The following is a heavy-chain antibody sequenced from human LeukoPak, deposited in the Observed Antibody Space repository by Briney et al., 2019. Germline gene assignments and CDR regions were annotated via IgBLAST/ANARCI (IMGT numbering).Heavy chain of an antibody. CDR2: VYPGDSGT. CDR1: GYPFTTYY. CDR3: ARSSDSRFFFGY. D-gene: IGHD2-21*01. Sequence: GESLKISCKASGYPFTTYYIAWVRQLPGKGLEWMGIVYPGDSGTRYSPSFQGQVTFSADKSISTVYLQWSSLKASDSAMYYCARSSDSRFFFGYWGQGTLVSVTS. J-gene: IGHJ4*02. V-gene: IGHV5-51*01.